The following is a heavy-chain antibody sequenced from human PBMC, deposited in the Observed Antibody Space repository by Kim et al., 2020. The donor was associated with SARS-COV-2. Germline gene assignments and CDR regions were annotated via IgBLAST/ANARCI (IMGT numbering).Heavy chain of an antibody. CDR2: IYYSGST. Sequence: SETLSLTCTVSGGSISSYYWSWIRQPPGKGLEWIGYIYYSGSTNYNPSLKSRVTISVDTSKNQFSLKLSSVTAADTAVYYCARDNLDSPDYGDYAPFYGMDVWGQGTTVTVSS. CDR3: ARDNLDSPDYGDYAPFYGMDV. V-gene: IGHV4-59*13. CDR1: GGSISSYY. D-gene: IGHD4-17*01. J-gene: IGHJ6*02.